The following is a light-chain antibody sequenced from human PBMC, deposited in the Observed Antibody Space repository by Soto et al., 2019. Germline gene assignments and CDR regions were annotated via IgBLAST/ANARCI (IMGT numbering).Light chain of an antibody. V-gene: IGKV1-5*03. J-gene: IGKJ4*01. CDR2: KAS. CDR1: QSVNTW. CDR3: HQYDSAPLT. Sequence: DIQMTQSPSTLSASVGARVTITCRASQSVNTWLAWYQQKPGKAPNLLIHKASTLEAGVPSRFSGSGSGTEFTLSISSLQPDDFATYYCHQYDSAPLTFGGGTKVEIK.